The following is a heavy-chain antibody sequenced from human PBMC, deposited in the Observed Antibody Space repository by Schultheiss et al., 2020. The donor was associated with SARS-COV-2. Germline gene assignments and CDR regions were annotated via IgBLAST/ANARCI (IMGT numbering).Heavy chain of an antibody. CDR1: GGSISSYY. CDR2: IYHSGSDST. V-gene: IGHV4-59*08. CDR3: ARRRYYDSYGGRNWFDP. Sequence: SETLSLTCTVSGGSISSYYWSWIRQPPGKGLEWIGYIYHSGSDSTNYNSSLKSRVTISVDTSKNQFSLKLRSVTAADTAVFYCARRRYYDSYGGRNWFDPWGQGTLGTVSS. J-gene: IGHJ5*02. D-gene: IGHD3-22*01.